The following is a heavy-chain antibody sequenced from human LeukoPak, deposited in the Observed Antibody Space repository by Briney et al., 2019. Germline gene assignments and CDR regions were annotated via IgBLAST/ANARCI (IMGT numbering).Heavy chain of an antibody. Sequence: GGSLRLSCVASGLTVNSNYLSWVRQAPGKGLEGVSLIYCDGATYYSDSVKGRFTISRDISKNTLHLQMDSLRTEDTALYYCAGAIPRMITWGQGTLVVVS. CDR3: AGAIPRMIT. V-gene: IGHV3-53*01. CDR2: IYCDGAT. CDR1: GLTVNSNY. J-gene: IGHJ5*02. D-gene: IGHD2-15*01.